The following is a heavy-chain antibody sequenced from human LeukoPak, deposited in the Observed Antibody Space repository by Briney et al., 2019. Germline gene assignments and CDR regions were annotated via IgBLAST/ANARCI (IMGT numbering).Heavy chain of an antibody. CDR3: TRHFGVTKTPFDY. V-gene: IGHV3-23*01. J-gene: IGHJ4*02. CDR2: ISGSGDNT. CDR1: GFTFSSHG. D-gene: IGHD4-17*01. Sequence: GGSLRLSCAASGFTFSSHGMSWVRQAPGKGLEWVSTISGSGDNTYYADSVKGRFTISRDNSKNTLYLQMNSLRAEDTAVYYCTRHFGVTKTPFDYWGQGTLVTVSS.